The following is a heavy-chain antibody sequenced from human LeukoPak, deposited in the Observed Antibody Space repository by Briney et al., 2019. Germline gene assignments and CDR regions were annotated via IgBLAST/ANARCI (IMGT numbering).Heavy chain of an antibody. V-gene: IGHV1-8*01. Sequence: ASVKVSCKASGYAFTSYDINWVRQATGQGLEWMGWMNPNSGNTGYAQKFQGRVTMTRNTSISTAYMELSSLRSEDTAVYYCARTRIAARRSSWFDPWGQGTLVTVSS. D-gene: IGHD6-6*01. CDR2: MNPNSGNT. J-gene: IGHJ5*02. CDR1: GYAFTSYD. CDR3: ARTRIAARRSSWFDP.